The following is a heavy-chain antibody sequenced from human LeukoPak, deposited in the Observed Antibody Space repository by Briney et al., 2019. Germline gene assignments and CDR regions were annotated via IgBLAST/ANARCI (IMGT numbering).Heavy chain of an antibody. CDR2: ISYDGNNK. J-gene: IGHJ4*02. V-gene: IGHV3-30*18. Sequence: GGSLRLSCAASGFTFSSYSMNWVRQAPGKGLEWVAFISYDGNNKYYGDSVKGRFTVSKDNSKNTLFLQMSSLRVEDTAVFYCAKGAYYYDSSAQYFFDYWGQGTLVTVSS. D-gene: IGHD3-22*01. CDR3: AKGAYYYDSSAQYFFDY. CDR1: GFTFSSYS.